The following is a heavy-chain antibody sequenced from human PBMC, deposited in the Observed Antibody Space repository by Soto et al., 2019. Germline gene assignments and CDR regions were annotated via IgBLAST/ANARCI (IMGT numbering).Heavy chain of an antibody. CDR3: ARGVGSSPPRY. Sequence: PSDTLSLTWAVSGGSISSYYWSWSRQPPGKGLEWIGYIYYSGSTNYNPSLRSRVTISADTSKNQISLKLTSPTAADTAVYYCARGVGSSPPRYWGRGTLVTVSS. V-gene: IGHV4-59*01. CDR2: IYYSGST. CDR1: GGSISSYY. D-gene: IGHD1-26*01. J-gene: IGHJ4*02.